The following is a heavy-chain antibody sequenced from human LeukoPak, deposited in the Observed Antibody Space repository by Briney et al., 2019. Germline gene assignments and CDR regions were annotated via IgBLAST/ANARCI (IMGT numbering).Heavy chain of an antibody. CDR1: GFTFSSYW. Sequence: GGSLRLSCAASGFTFSSYWMHWVRQAPGKVLVRVSRINSDGSSTSYADSVKGRFTISRDNAKNTLYLQMNSLRAEDTAVYYCARGRYCSGGSCNFDYWGQGTLVTVSS. CDR3: ARGRYCSGGSCNFDY. CDR2: INSDGSST. D-gene: IGHD2-15*01. J-gene: IGHJ4*02. V-gene: IGHV3-74*01.